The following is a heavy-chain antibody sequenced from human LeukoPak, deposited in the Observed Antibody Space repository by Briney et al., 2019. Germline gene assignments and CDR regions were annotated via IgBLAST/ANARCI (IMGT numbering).Heavy chain of an antibody. Sequence: GGSLRLSCAASGFTFSSYWMSWVRQAPGKGLEWVANIKQDGSEKYFVDSVKGRFTISRDNAKNSLYLQMNSLRAEDTAVYYCARVRGSYSLWYFDYWGQGTLVTVSS. CDR1: GFTFSSYW. CDR3: ARVRGSYSLWYFDY. V-gene: IGHV3-7*01. J-gene: IGHJ4*02. D-gene: IGHD3-10*01. CDR2: IKQDGSEK.